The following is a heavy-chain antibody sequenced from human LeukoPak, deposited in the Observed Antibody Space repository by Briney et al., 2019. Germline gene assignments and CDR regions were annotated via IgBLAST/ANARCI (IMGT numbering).Heavy chain of an antibody. CDR1: GFTFGDYA. CDR3: TRGMVLFDY. Sequence: GGSLRLSCTASGFTFGDYAMSWVRQAPGKGLEWVGFIRSKAYGGTTEYAASVKGRFTISRDDSKSMAYLQMNSLKTEDTAVYYCTRGMVLFDYWGQGTLVTVSS. V-gene: IGHV3-49*04. CDR2: IRSKAYGGTT. J-gene: IGHJ4*02. D-gene: IGHD3-10*01.